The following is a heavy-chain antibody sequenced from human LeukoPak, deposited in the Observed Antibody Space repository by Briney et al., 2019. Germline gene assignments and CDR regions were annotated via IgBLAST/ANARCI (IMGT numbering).Heavy chain of an antibody. Sequence: PGGSLRLSCAASGFTVSVNYMSWVRQAPGKGLEWVSVIYSGGSTYYADSVKGRFTISRDNSKNTVYLQMSSLRAEDTAVYYCARDGIYARSFDYWGQGTLVTVSS. J-gene: IGHJ4*02. V-gene: IGHV3-53*01. CDR2: IYSGGST. CDR3: ARDGIYARSFDY. CDR1: GFTVSVNY. D-gene: IGHD2/OR15-2a*01.